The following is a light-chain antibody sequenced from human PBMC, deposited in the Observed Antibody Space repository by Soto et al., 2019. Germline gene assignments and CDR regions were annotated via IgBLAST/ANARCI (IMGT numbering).Light chain of an antibody. CDR3: QQYGSSPWT. V-gene: IGKV3-20*01. CDR2: GAS. Sequence: EIVLTKSPGTRSLSPGERATLSCRASQSVSSSYLAWYQQKPGQAPRLLIYGASNRATGIPDRISGSGSGTDFTLTISRLEPEDFAVYYCQQYGSSPWTFGQGTKVDIK. CDR1: QSVSSSY. J-gene: IGKJ1*01.